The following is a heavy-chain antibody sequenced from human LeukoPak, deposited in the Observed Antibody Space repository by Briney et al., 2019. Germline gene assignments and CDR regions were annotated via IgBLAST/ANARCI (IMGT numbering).Heavy chain of an antibody. Sequence: ASVKVSCKVSGYTLTELSMHWVRQAPGKGLEWMGGFDPEDGETIYAQKFQGRVTMTTDTSTNTAYMELRRLRSDDTAVYYCARYDDSSLDYWGLGTLVTVSS. J-gene: IGHJ4*02. CDR2: FDPEDGET. CDR1: GYTLTELS. CDR3: ARYDDSSLDY. V-gene: IGHV1-24*01. D-gene: IGHD3-22*01.